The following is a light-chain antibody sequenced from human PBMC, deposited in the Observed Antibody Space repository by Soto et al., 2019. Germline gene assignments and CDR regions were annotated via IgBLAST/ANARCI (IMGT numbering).Light chain of an antibody. CDR3: QLYGNSPP. CDR2: YMS. CDR1: QYVGTR. J-gene: IGKJ5*01. V-gene: IGKV3-11*01. Sequence: EIVLTQSPATLSSSPGETATLSCRASQYVGTRLAWYQHKPGQAPRLLIYYMSKRATGIPARFSGSGSGTDFTLTISSLAPEDFAVYYCQLYGNSPPFGQGTRLEIK.